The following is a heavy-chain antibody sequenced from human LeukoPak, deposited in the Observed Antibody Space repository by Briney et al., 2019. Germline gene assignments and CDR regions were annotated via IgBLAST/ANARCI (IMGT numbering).Heavy chain of an antibody. CDR3: ARRPESGIASAYNFYGMDV. D-gene: IGHD1-1*01. CDR1: GLTISNYW. CDR2: IKNDGSST. J-gene: IGHJ6*02. V-gene: IGHV3-74*01. Sequence: GGSLRLSCAASGLTISNYWMHWVRQAPGKGLVWVARIKNDGSSTTYADSVKGRFTISRDNAKNTVYLQMNSLRAEDTAVYHCARRPESGIASAYNFYGMDVWGQGTTVTVSS.